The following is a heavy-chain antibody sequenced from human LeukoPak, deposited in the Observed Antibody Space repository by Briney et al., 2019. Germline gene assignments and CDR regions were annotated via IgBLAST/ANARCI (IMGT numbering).Heavy chain of an antibody. V-gene: IGHV3-23*01. CDR2: ISGSGGST. CDR3: AKAVGQWLVEFDY. Sequence: GGSLRLSCAASGFTFSSYATSWVRQAPGKGLEWVSAISGSGGSTYYADSVKGRFTISRDNSKNTLYLQMNSLRDEDTAVYYCAKAVGQWLVEFDYWGQGTLVTVSS. CDR1: GFTFSSYA. D-gene: IGHD6-19*01. J-gene: IGHJ4*02.